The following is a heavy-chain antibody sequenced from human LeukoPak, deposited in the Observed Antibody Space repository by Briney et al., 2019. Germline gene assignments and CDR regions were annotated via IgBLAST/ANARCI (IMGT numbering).Heavy chain of an antibody. J-gene: IGHJ4*02. Sequence: GGSPRLSCAASGFTFSSYAMSWVRQAPGKGLEWVSAISGSGGSTYYADSVKGRFTISRDNSKNTLYLQMNSLRAEDTAVYYCAKNPDSSGWYFDYWGQGTLVTVSS. CDR3: AKNPDSSGWYFDY. V-gene: IGHV3-23*01. D-gene: IGHD6-19*01. CDR2: ISGSGGST. CDR1: GFTFSSYA.